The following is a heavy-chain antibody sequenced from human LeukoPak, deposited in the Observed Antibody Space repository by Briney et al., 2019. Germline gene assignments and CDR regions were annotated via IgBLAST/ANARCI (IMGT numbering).Heavy chain of an antibody. CDR1: GFTFNAAW. Sequence: PGGSLRLSCAASGFTFNAAWMNWVRQAPGKGLEWVGLIKTKNAGETTDYAAPVRGRFTISRDDSKTTVYLRMNALKTEDTAMYYCVADVPGWNPVGFDYWGQGTLVTVSS. D-gene: IGHD1-1*01. CDR2: IKTKNAGETT. CDR3: VADVPGWNPVGFDY. J-gene: IGHJ4*02. V-gene: IGHV3-15*07.